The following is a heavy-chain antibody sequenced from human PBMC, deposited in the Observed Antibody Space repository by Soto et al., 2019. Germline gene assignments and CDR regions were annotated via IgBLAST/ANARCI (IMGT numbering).Heavy chain of an antibody. Sequence: SETLSLTCTVSGGSISGYYWSWIRQPAGKGLEWIGRIYNSERTNYNPSLKSRVTMSMDTSKNQFSLKLTSVTAADTAVYFCAREPLAHSYFDLWGQGTLVTVSS. J-gene: IGHJ4*02. CDR1: GGSISGYY. CDR2: IYNSERT. V-gene: IGHV4-4*07. CDR3: AREPLAHSYFDL.